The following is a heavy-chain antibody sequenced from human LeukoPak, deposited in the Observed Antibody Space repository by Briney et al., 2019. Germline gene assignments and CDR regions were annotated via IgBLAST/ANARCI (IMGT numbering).Heavy chain of an antibody. D-gene: IGHD2-15*01. CDR3: ARGYCSGGSCPWWYFDL. CDR1: GGSISSGGYS. Sequence: SQTLSLTCAVSGGSISSGGYSWSWIRQPPGKGLEWIGYIYHSGSTYYNPSLKSRVTISVDRSKNQFSLKLSSVTAADTAVYYCARGYCSGGSCPWWYFDLWGRGTLVTVSS. V-gene: IGHV4-30-2*01. CDR2: IYHSGST. J-gene: IGHJ2*01.